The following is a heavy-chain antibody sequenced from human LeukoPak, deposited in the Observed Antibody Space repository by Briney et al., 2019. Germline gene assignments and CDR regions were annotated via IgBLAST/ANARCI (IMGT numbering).Heavy chain of an antibody. CDR3: ARHARRYYDSSGYYYFDY. J-gene: IGHJ4*02. Sequence: GESLKISCKGSGYSFTSYWIGWVRQMPGKGLEWMGIIYPGDSDTRYSPSFQGQVTISADMSIGTAYLQWSSLKASDTATYYCARHARRYYDSSGYYYFDYWGQGTLVTVSS. CDR2: IYPGDSDT. V-gene: IGHV5-51*01. CDR1: GYSFTSYW. D-gene: IGHD3-22*01.